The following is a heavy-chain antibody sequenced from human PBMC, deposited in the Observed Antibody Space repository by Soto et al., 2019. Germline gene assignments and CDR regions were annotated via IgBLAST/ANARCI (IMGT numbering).Heavy chain of an antibody. CDR1: GYTFTSYG. CDR3: ARDGSGSYYHLAPYFDY. J-gene: IGHJ4*02. Sequence: ASVKVSCQASGYTFTSYGISWVRQAPGQGLEWMGWISAYNGNTNYAQKLQGRVTMTTDTSTSTAYMELRTLRSDETAVYYCARDGSGSYYHLAPYFDYWGQGTLVTVSS. D-gene: IGHD1-26*01. V-gene: IGHV1-18*04. CDR2: ISAYNGNT.